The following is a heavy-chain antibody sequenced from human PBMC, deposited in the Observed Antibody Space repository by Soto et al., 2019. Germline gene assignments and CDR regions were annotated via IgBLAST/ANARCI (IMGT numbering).Heavy chain of an antibody. CDR2: IAPSAGFT. J-gene: IGHJ4*02. V-gene: IGHV1-46*01. D-gene: IGHD1-1*01. Sequence: ATVQPSCNSYGNTFTTHYIFWMRQAPGQGLDWMGIIAPSAGFTTYAQNFRGRVTMTRDTSTSTIYRELRSLRSDDTAVYYCARSPVPTGTAFYFFDNWGKGTQVIAAS. CDR1: GNTFTTHY. CDR3: ARSPVPTGTAFYFFDN.